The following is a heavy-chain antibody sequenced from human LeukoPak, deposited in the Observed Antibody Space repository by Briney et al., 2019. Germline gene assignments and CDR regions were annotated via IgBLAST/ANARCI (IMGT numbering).Heavy chain of an antibody. D-gene: IGHD3-10*01. CDR1: GFTFSSYA. Sequence: GGSLRLSCAASGFTFSSYAMTWVRQAPGKGLQWVSTISVSGENTYYADSVKGRFAISKDISKSTLYLQMNSLRDEDTAVYYCAKYGSGSYYNGLYWGQGTLVTVSS. V-gene: IGHV3-23*01. J-gene: IGHJ4*02. CDR3: AKYGSGSYYNGLY. CDR2: ISVSGENT.